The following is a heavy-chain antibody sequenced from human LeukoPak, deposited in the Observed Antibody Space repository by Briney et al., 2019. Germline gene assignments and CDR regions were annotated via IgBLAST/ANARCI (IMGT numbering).Heavy chain of an antibody. Sequence: ASVKVSCKASGYTFTSYGISWVRQAPGQGLEWMGWISAYNGNTNYAQKLQGRVTMTTDTSTSTAYMELRSLRSDDTAVYYCARDWIVVVPAAILPTGYYYGMDVWGQGTTVTVSS. J-gene: IGHJ6*02. V-gene: IGHV1-18*01. D-gene: IGHD2-2*01. CDR2: ISAYNGNT. CDR1: GYTFTSYG. CDR3: ARDWIVVVPAAILPTGYYYGMDV.